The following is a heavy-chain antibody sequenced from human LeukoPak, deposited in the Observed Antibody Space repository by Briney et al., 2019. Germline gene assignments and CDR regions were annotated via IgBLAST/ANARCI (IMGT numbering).Heavy chain of an antibody. V-gene: IGHV4-39*07. CDR2: IYYSGST. Sequence: SGTLSLTCTVSGGSISSSSYYWGWIRQPPGKGLEWIGSIYYSGSTYYNPSLKSRVTISVDTSKNQFSLKLSSVTAADTAVYYCARGQGIAFDYWGQGTLVTVSS. J-gene: IGHJ4*02. CDR1: GGSISSSSYY. D-gene: IGHD6-13*01. CDR3: ARGQGIAFDY.